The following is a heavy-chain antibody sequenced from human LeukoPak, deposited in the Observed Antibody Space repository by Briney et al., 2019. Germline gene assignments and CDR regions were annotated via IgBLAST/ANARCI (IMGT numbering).Heavy chain of an antibody. V-gene: IGHV3-21*01. J-gene: IGHJ3*02. CDR3: ARDSSAAAAARHDAFDI. D-gene: IGHD6-13*01. Sequence: GGSLRLSCAASGFTFSSYSMNWVRQAPGKGLEWVSSISSSSSYIYYADSVKGRFTISRDNAKNSLYLQMNSLRAEDTAVYYCARDSSAAAAARHDAFDIWGQGTMVTVSS. CDR1: GFTFSSYS. CDR2: ISSSSSYI.